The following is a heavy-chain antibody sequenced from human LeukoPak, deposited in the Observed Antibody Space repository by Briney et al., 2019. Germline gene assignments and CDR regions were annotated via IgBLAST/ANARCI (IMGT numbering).Heavy chain of an antibody. CDR2: IKQDGSEK. Sequence: QPGGSLRLSCAASGFTFSSYWMSWVRQAPGKGLEWVANIKQDGSEKYYVDSVKGRFTISRDNAKNSLYLQMSSLRAEDTAVYYCARDAYYDEGIGWFDPWGQGTLVTVSS. V-gene: IGHV3-7*01. CDR3: ARDAYYDEGIGWFDP. D-gene: IGHD3-3*01. J-gene: IGHJ5*02. CDR1: GFTFSSYW.